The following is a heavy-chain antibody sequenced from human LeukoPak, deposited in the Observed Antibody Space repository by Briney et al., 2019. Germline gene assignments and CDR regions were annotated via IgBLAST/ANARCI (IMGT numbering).Heavy chain of an antibody. J-gene: IGHJ5*02. D-gene: IGHD3-10*01. V-gene: IGHV4-59*01. CDR1: GGSISSYY. CDR2: IYYSGST. Sequence: SETLSLTCTVSGGSISSYYWSRIRQPPGKGLEWIGYIYYSGSTNYNPSLKSRVTISVDTSKNQFSLKLSSVTAADTAVYYCARAMVRGVIIPWGQGTLVTVSS. CDR3: ARAMVRGVIIP.